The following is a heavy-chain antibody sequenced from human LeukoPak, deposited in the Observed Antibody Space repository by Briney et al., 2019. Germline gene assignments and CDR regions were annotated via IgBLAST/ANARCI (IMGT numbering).Heavy chain of an antibody. J-gene: IGHJ6*03. CDR1: GGSISSYY. Sequence: PSETLSLTXTVSGGSISSYYWSWIRQPAGKGLEWIGRIYTSGSTNYNPSLKSRVTMSVDTSKNQFSLKLSSVTAADTAVYYCARILRSVVYYYYMDVWGKGTTVTVSS. V-gene: IGHV4-4*07. CDR2: IYTSGST. CDR3: ARILRSVVYYYYMDV. D-gene: IGHD5-12*01.